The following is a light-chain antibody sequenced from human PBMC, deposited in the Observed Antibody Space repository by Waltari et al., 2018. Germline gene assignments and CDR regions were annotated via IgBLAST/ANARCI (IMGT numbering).Light chain of an antibody. Sequence: QSALTQPASVSGSPGQSIAISCIGTSSDVGANNFLSWSQQHPGRAPKLMIHEVTNRPSGVSTRFSGSKSGNTASLTISGLQAEDEADYYCCSYTSIGPVLIGGGTKVTVL. CDR1: SSDVGANNF. V-gene: IGLV2-23*02. CDR2: EVT. CDR3: CSYTSIGPVL. J-gene: IGLJ2*01.